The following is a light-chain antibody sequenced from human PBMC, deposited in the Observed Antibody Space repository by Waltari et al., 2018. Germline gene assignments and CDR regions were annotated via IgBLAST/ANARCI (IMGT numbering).Light chain of an antibody. Sequence: QSALTQPASVSGSPGQSITISCTGTSSDVGAYHYVPWYQQHPGQAPKLMIYDVTSRPSGVSNRVSGSKSGNTASLTISGLQAEDEADYYCSSYTSSSTPLVFGGGTKLTVL. CDR2: DVT. CDR1: SSDVGAYHY. CDR3: SSYTSSSTPLV. V-gene: IGLV2-14*03. J-gene: IGLJ2*01.